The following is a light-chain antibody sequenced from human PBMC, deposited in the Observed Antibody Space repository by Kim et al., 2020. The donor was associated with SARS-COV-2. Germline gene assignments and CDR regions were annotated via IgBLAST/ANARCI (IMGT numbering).Light chain of an antibody. CDR1: QGISSY. Sequence: SASTGDRVTITCRASQGISSYLAWYQQKPGKAPKLLIYAASTLQRGVPSRFSGSGSGTDFTLTISCLQSEDFATYFCQQYYDYPRTFGQGTKLEI. V-gene: IGKV1-8*01. CDR3: QQYYDYPRT. CDR2: AAS. J-gene: IGKJ2*01.